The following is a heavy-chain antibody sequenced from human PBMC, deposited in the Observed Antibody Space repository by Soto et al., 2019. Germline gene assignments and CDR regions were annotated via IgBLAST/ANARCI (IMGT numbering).Heavy chain of an antibody. CDR3: AAVVRGYCSSNSCYGDFDI. CDR1: GFTFTSSA. D-gene: IGHD2-2*01. J-gene: IGHJ3*02. CDR2: IVVGSGNT. Sequence: SGKVSCKASGFTFTSSAVQWVRQARGQRLEWIGRIVVGSGNTNYAQKFQERVTITRDMSTSTAYMELSSLRSEDTAVYYCAAVVRGYCSSNSCYGDFDIWGQGTMVTVSS. V-gene: IGHV1-58*01.